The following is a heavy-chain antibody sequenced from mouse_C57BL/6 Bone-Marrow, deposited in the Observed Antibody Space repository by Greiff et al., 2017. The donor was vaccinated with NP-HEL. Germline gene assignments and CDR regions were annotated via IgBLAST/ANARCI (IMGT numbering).Heavy chain of an antibody. J-gene: IGHJ2*01. CDR1: GYTFTDYN. D-gene: IGHD1-1*01. CDR2: INPNNGGT. CDR3: ASYYGSSYFDY. V-gene: IGHV1-22*01. Sequence: EVKLMESGPELVKPGASVKMSCKASGYTFTDYNMHWVKQSHGKSLEWIGYINPNNGGTSYNQKFKGKATLTVNKSSSTAYMELRSLTSEDSAVYYCASYYGSSYFDYWGQGTTLTVSS.